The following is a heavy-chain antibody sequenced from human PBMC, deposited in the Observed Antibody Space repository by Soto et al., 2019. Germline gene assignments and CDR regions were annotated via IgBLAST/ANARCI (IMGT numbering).Heavy chain of an antibody. CDR1: GFTFSSYG. Sequence: GGSLRLSCAASGFTFSSYGMHWVRQAPGKGLEWVAVIWYDGSNKYYADSVKGRFTISRDNSKNTLYLQMNSLRAEDTAVYYCARALGYYDRSGNLQDNWFAPWGQGTLVTVSS. V-gene: IGHV3-33*01. CDR2: IWYDGSNK. CDR3: ARALGYYDRSGNLQDNWFAP. D-gene: IGHD3-22*01. J-gene: IGHJ5*02.